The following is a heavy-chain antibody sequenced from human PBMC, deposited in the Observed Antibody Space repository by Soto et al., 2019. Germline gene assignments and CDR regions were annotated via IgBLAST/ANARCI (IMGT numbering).Heavy chain of an antibody. CDR3: ARVGDYGDYDFDY. CDR1: GGSISSGDYY. J-gene: IGHJ4*02. CDR2: IYYSGST. Sequence: QVQLQESGPGLVKPSQTLSLTCTVSGGSISSGDYYWSWIRQPPGKGLEWIGYIYYSGSTYYNPSLTSRVTLSVATSKNQFSLKLSSVTAADTAVYYCARVGDYGDYDFDYWGQGTLVTVSS. D-gene: IGHD4-17*01. V-gene: IGHV4-30-4*01.